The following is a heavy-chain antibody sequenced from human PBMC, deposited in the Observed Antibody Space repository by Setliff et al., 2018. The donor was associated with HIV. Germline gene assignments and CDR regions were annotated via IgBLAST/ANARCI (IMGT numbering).Heavy chain of an antibody. CDR2: FYPTGSV. Sequence: KASETLSLTCTVSGGSINGYYWSWIRQPPGKGLEWIGCFYPTGSVSYNPSLKSRVTISVDTSKNQFSLEVTSVTAADAAVYYCARHRSGYVYGPQDYWGQGTLVTVSS. V-gene: IGHV4-4*09. CDR1: GGSINGYY. J-gene: IGHJ4*02. D-gene: IGHD5-18*01. CDR3: ARHRSGYVYGPQDY.